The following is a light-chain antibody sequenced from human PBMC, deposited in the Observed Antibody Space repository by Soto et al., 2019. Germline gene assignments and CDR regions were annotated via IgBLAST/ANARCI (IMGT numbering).Light chain of an antibody. V-gene: IGKV1-13*02. CDR3: QQFNSYPIT. CDR2: EAS. J-gene: IGKJ5*01. Sequence: IQMTQSPSSLSASVGDRVTITCQASQDISNYLNWYQQKPGKAPQLLIYEASSLESGVPSRFSGSGSGTEFTLTIGGLQPDDFATYYCQQFNSYPITFGQGTRLEIK. CDR1: QDISNY.